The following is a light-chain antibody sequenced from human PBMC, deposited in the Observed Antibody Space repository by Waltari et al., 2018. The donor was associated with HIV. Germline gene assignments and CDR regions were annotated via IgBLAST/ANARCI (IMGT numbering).Light chain of an antibody. CDR2: KAS. V-gene: IGKV1-5*03. CDR1: QDVNNW. CDR3: QQYNSDFYT. J-gene: IGKJ5*01. Sequence: DIQMTQSPSTLSASVGDRVTITCRASQDVNNWLAWYQQKSGKAPKLLIHKASLLDYGVPSRSSGSASGTRFTLIIDSLQPDDFATYYCQQYNSDFYTFGQGTKL.